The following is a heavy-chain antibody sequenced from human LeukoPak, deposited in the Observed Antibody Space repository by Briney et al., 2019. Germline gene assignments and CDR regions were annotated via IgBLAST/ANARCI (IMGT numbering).Heavy chain of an antibody. J-gene: IGHJ6*02. CDR3: ARDVRNYYGSGSYGYYYGMDV. CDR1: GYTFTNYA. V-gene: IGHV1-18*01. Sequence: ASVKVSCKASGYTFTNYAINWVRQAPGQGLEWMGWISAYNGNTNYVQKLQGRVTMTTDTSTSTAYMELRSLRSDDTAVYYCARDVRNYYGSGSYGYYYGMDVWGQGTTVTVSS. CDR2: ISAYNGNT. D-gene: IGHD3-10*01.